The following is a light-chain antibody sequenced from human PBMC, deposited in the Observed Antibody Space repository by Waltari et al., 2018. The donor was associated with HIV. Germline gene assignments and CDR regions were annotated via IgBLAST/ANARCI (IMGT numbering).Light chain of an antibody. J-gene: IGLJ1*01. CDR2: DVT. CDR1: RNDIGDYNY. V-gene: IGLV2-11*01. CDR3: CSYAGNYAYV. Sequence: QSALTQPRAVSGSPGQSVTISCAGNRNDIGDYNYVSWYQQFPGKAPKLVIFDVTKRPSGVPDRFSGATSGNTASLIISGLQAEDEADYFCCSYAGNYAYVFGTGTKVSVL.